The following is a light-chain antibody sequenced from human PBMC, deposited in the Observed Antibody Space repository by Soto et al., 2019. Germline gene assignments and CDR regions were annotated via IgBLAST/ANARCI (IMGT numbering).Light chain of an antibody. V-gene: IGKV3-11*01. CDR1: QSVSSY. J-gene: IGKJ4*01. CDR2: DAS. Sequence: EIVLTQSPSTLSLSPGERATLSCRASQSVSSYLAWYQQKPGKAHRLLIYDASTRSTGIPARYSGSGSGTDCTLTISNLEPEDSAVYYCQQRSNWPLTFGRGTKVEVK. CDR3: QQRSNWPLT.